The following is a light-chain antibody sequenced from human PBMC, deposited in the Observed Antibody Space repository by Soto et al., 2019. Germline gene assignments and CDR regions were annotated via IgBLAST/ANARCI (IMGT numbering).Light chain of an antibody. CDR3: QQYDNLPRT. V-gene: IGKV1-33*01. CDR1: QDISNH. CDR2: DAS. Sequence: DIQMTQSPPSLSASVGDRVTITCQASQDISNHLNWYQQKPGKAPKLLIYDASNLETGVPSRFSGSGSGTDFTFTISSLQPEDIATYYCQQYDNLPRTFGGGTKVEIK. J-gene: IGKJ4*01.